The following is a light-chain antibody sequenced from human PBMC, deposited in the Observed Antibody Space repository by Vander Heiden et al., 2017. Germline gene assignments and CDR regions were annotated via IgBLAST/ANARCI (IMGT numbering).Light chain of an antibody. V-gene: IGKV3-20*01. Sequence: EIVLTQSPGTLSLSPGERATLSCRASQSVSSSYLAWYQQKPGQAPRLLIYGASSRATGIPDRFSGSGSGTDFTLTISRLEPEDFAVHYCQHEGSSPFTFGQGTKVEIK. J-gene: IGKJ2*01. CDR3: QHEGSSPFT. CDR2: GAS. CDR1: QSVSSSY.